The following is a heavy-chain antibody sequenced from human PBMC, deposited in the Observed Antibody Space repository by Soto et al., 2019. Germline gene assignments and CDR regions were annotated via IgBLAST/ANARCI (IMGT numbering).Heavy chain of an antibody. CDR1: GFTLSTYS. CDR2: ITSSGSTI. D-gene: IGHD3-16*02. J-gene: IGHJ6*02. CDR3: ARVAIASGGVIAVTYALDV. Sequence: GGSLRLSCEVSGFTLSTYSVNWVRQAPGKGLEWVSFITSSGSTIYYADSVKGRFTVSRDNAKNSLFLQMNSLRDEDTAVYYCARVAIASGGVIAVTYALDVWGQGTTVTVSS. V-gene: IGHV3-48*02.